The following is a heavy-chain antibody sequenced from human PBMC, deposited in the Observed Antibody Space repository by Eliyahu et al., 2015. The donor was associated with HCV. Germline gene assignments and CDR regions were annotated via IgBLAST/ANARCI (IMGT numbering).Heavy chain of an antibody. CDR3: ARVWDGYNDY. D-gene: IGHD5-24*01. V-gene: IGHV5-51*01. CDR2: IYPGDSDT. J-gene: IGHJ4*02. CDR1: GYDFTGYW. Sequence: EVQLVQSGAELKKPGESLRISCXGSGYDFTGYWXAWVRQMPGKGLEWGGNIYPGDSDTRYRPSFQGQVTISVDKSISTAYLQWSSLKASDTAMYYCARVWDGYNDYWGRGTLVTVSS.